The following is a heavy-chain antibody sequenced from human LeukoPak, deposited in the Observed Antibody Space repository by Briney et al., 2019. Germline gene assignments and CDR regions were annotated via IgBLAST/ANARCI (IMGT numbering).Heavy chain of an antibody. D-gene: IGHD2-2*01. Sequence: ASVKVSCKASGYTFTSYDINWVRQATGQGLEWMGWMNPNSGNTGYAQKFQGRVTMTRNTSIRTAYMELSSLRSEDTAVYYCASGSIVVVPAAKGGWFDPWGQGTLVTVSS. J-gene: IGHJ5*02. CDR1: GYTFTSYD. CDR3: ASGSIVVVPAAKGGWFDP. CDR2: MNPNSGNT. V-gene: IGHV1-8*01.